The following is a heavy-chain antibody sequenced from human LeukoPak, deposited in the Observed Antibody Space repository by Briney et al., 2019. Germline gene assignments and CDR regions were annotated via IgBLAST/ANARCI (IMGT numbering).Heavy chain of an antibody. D-gene: IGHD6-6*01. V-gene: IGHV3-15*01. CDR1: GFTFSNAW. J-gene: IGHJ4*02. Sequence: PGGSLRLSCAASGFTFSNAWMSWVRRAPGRGLEWVGRIKSKTDGGTTDYAAPVKGRFTISRDDSKNTLYLQMNSLKTEDTAVYYCTTGMYSSSPLCLYWGQGTLVTVSS. CDR2: IKSKTDGGTT. CDR3: TTGMYSSSPLCLY.